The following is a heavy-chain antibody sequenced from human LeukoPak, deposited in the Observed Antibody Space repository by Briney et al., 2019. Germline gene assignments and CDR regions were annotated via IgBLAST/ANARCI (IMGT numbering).Heavy chain of an antibody. CDR3: ARVPSSGWYLHYYYYMDV. CDR1: GFTFSSYA. Sequence: PGGSLRLSCAASGFTFSSYAMSWVRQAPGKGLEWVSAISGSGGSTYYADSVKGRFTISRDNSKNTLYLQMNSLRAEDTAVYYCARVPSSGWYLHYYYYMDVWGKGTTVTVSS. V-gene: IGHV3-23*01. J-gene: IGHJ6*03. CDR2: ISGSGGST. D-gene: IGHD6-19*01.